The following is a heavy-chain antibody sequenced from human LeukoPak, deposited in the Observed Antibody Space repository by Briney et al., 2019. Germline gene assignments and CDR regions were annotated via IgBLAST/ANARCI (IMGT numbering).Heavy chain of an antibody. CDR2: IKQDGSEK. CDR1: GFTFSTYW. V-gene: IGHV3-7*01. CDR3: ARGRGNSYV. D-gene: IGHD5-18*01. Sequence: GGSLRLSCAASGFTFSTYWMTWVRQAPGKGLEWVANIKQDGSEKYYVDSVKGRFTISRDNAKNSLHLQMNSLRAEDTAVYYCARGRGNSYVWGQGTMVSVSS. J-gene: IGHJ3*01.